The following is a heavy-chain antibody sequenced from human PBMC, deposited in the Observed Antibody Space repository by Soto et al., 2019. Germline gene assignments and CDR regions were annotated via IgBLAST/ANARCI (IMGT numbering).Heavy chain of an antibody. J-gene: IGHJ6*03. CDR1: SGSISSSNW. D-gene: IGHD3-10*01. V-gene: IGHV4-4*02. CDR2: IYHSGST. Sequence: SETLSLTCAVSSGSISSSNWWSWVRQPPGKGLEWIGEIYHSGSTNYNPSLKSRVTISVDKSKNQFSLKLSSVTAADTAVYYCARGAWYGSGIYYYYMDVWGKGTTVTVSS. CDR3: ARGAWYGSGIYYYYMDV.